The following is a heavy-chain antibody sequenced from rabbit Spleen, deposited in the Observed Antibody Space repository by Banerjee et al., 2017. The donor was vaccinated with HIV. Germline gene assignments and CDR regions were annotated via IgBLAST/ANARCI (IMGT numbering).Heavy chain of an antibody. CDR1: GFAFSNKAV. Sequence: QEQLVESGGGLVQPEGSLTLTCKASGFAFSNKAVMCWVRQAPGKGLEWIACINVVTGKAVYASWAKGRYTFSKTSSTTVTLQMTSLTAADRATYFCARDLAGVTGWNFYLWGPGTLVTVS. V-gene: IGHV1S45*01. D-gene: IGHD4-1*01. CDR3: ARDLAGVTGWNFYL. CDR2: INVVTGKA. J-gene: IGHJ4*01.